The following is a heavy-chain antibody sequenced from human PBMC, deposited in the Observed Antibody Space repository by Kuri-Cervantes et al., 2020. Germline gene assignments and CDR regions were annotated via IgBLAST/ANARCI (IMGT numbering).Heavy chain of an antibody. D-gene: IGHD1-26*01. CDR2: IYYSGST. J-gene: IGHJ4*02. CDR3: ARRSWEFEEYYFDY. Sequence: GSLRLSCTVSGGSISSYYWSWIRQPPGKGLEWIGYIYYSGSTNYNPSLKSRVTISVDTSKNQFSLKLSSVTAADTAVYYCARRSWEFEEYYFDYWGQGTLVTVSS. CDR1: GGSISSYY. V-gene: IGHV4-59*08.